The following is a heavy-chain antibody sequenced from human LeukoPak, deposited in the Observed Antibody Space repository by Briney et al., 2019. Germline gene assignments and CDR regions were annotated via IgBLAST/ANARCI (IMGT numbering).Heavy chain of an antibody. CDR2: FYSDGSRT. J-gene: IGHJ3*02. V-gene: IGHV3-74*01. CDR3: ERRGRGGAFDI. Sequence: GGSLRLSCAGSGFTLSSNWMHWVRQAPGKGLVWVSRFYSDGSRTNYVDSVKGRFTISGDNAKNTQYLQMNSLRADDTAVYYCERRGRGGAFDIWGQGTMVTVSS. CDR1: GFTLSSNW. D-gene: IGHD3-16*01.